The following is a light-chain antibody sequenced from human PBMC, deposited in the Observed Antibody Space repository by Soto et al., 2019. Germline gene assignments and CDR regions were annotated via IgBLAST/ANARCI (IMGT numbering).Light chain of an antibody. V-gene: IGLV2-8*01. CDR3: SSYAGSNNLI. Sequence: QSALTQPPSASGSPGQSVTISCTGTSSELGNYDYVSWYQQHPGKAPKLMIYEVNKRPSGVPDRFSGSKSGNTASLTVTGLQAEDEADYYCSSYAGSNNLIFGGGTKVTVL. CDR1: SSELGNYDY. J-gene: IGLJ2*01. CDR2: EVN.